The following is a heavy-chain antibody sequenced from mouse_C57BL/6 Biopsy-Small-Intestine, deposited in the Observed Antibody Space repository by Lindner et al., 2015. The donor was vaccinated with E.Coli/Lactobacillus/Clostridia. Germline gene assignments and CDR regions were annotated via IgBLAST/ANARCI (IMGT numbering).Heavy chain of an antibody. J-gene: IGHJ1*03. CDR3: VRRSGSSQGYFDV. Sequence: VQLQESGGGLVQPKGSLKLSCAASGFSFNTYAMNWVRQAPGKGLEWVARIRSKSNNYATYYADSVKDRFTISRDDSESMLYLQMNNLKTEDTAMYYCVRRSGSSQGYFDVWGTGTTVTVSS. V-gene: IGHV10-1*01. CDR2: IRSKSNNYAT. D-gene: IGHD1-1*01. CDR1: GFSFNTYA.